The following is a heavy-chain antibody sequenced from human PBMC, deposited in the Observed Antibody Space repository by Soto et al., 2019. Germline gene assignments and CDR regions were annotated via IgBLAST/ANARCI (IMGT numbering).Heavy chain of an antibody. CDR2: ISSSSSTI. V-gene: IGHV3-48*02. D-gene: IGHD3-3*02. Sequence: GSLRLSCAASGFTFSSYSMNWVRQAPGKGLEWVSYISSSSSTIYYADSVKGRFTISRDNAKNSLYLQMNSLRDEDTALYYCARGGRVWNTAFRFDPWGQGTLVTVSS. CDR3: ARGGRVWNTAFRFDP. CDR1: GFTFSSYS. J-gene: IGHJ5*02.